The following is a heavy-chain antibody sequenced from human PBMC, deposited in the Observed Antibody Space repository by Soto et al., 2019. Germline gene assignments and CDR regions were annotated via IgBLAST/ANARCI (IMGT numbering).Heavy chain of an antibody. D-gene: IGHD6-13*01. CDR1: GGSISSGGYS. J-gene: IGHJ5*02. CDR2: IYHSGST. V-gene: IGHV4-30-2*01. CDR3: ARGRRIAAAGSFPPNWFDP. Sequence: SETLSLTCAVSGGSISSGGYSWSWIRQPPGKGLEWIGYIYHSGSTYYNPSLKSRVTISVDRSKNQFSLKLSAVTAADTAVYYCARGRRIAAAGSFPPNWFDPWGQGTLVTVSS.